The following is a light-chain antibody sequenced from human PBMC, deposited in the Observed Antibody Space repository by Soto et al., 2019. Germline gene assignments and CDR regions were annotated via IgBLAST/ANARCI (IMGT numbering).Light chain of an antibody. CDR3: ATWDDSLSGVV. J-gene: IGLJ2*01. V-gene: IGLV1-47*02. CDR1: SSNIGTNY. CDR2: ANS. Sequence: QPVLTQPPSTSGTPGQRVTISCSGSSSNIGTNYVYWYQRLPGAAPKLLIYANSERPSGVPDRFSGSKSGTSASLAISGLRSEDEADYYCATWDDSLSGVVFGGGTQLTVL.